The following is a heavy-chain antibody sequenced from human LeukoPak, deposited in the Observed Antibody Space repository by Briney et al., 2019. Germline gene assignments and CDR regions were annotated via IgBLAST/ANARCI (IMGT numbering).Heavy chain of an antibody. Sequence: QPGGSLRLSCAASGFTFSSYAMSWVRQAPGKGLEWVSAISGSGGSTYYADSVKGRFTISRDNSKNTLYLQMNSLRAEDTAVYYCAKARFLEWLGSSGPRDYWGQGTLVTVSS. CDR2: ISGSGGST. D-gene: IGHD3-3*01. V-gene: IGHV3-23*01. CDR1: GFTFSSYA. CDR3: AKARFLEWLGSSGPRDY. J-gene: IGHJ4*02.